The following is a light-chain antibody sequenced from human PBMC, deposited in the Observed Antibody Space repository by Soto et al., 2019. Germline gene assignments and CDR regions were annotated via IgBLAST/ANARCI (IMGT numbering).Light chain of an antibody. CDR1: SSNIGAGSD. Sequence: QSVLTQPPSVSGAPGQRVTVSCTGSSSNIGAGSDVQWYQQLPGTAPKLLIYGNSNRPSGVPDRFSGSKSGTSASLAITGLEAEDEADYYCQPYDSGLSGPVFGTGTKFTVL. CDR2: GNS. CDR3: QPYDSGLSGPV. V-gene: IGLV1-40*01. J-gene: IGLJ1*01.